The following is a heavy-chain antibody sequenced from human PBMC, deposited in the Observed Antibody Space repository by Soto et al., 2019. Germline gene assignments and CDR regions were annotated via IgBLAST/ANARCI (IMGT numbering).Heavy chain of an antibody. CDR3: AKEVQERYSYGNTYDY. V-gene: IGHV4-39*07. Sequence: SETLSLTCTVSGGSISSSSYYWGWIRQPPGKGLEWIGGIFYSGNTYYNPSLKSRVTISVDTSKNQFSLKLSSVTAEDTAVYYCAKEVQERYSYGNTYDYWGQGTLVTVSS. CDR2: IFYSGNT. D-gene: IGHD5-18*01. CDR1: GGSISSSSYY. J-gene: IGHJ4*02.